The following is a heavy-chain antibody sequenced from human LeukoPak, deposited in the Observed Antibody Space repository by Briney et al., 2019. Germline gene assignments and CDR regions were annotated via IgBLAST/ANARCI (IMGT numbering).Heavy chain of an antibody. D-gene: IGHD1-26*01. V-gene: IGHV3-33*01. CDR3: ARRGPFTRWDFDY. Sequence: GGSLRLSCAASGFTFSSYGMHWVRQAPGKGLEWVAVIWYDGSNKYYADSVKGRFTISRDNAKNSLYLQMNSLRAEDTAVYYCARRGPFTRWDFDYWGQGTLVTVSS. J-gene: IGHJ4*02. CDR2: IWYDGSNK. CDR1: GFTFSSYG.